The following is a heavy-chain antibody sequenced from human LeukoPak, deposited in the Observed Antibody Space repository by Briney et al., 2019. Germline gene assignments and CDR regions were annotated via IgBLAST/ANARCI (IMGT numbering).Heavy chain of an antibody. CDR3: ARHDYDLLTGCTINWFDP. J-gene: IGHJ5*02. Sequence: PSETLSLTCTVSSGSINSGTHYWGWVRQPPGKGLEWIGSILYSGITFYNPSLKSRVTVSIDTSKNQFSLKLNSVTAADTAVYYCARHDYDLLTGCTINWFDPWGQGTLVTVSS. V-gene: IGHV4-39*01. CDR2: ILYSGIT. CDR1: SGSINSGTHY. D-gene: IGHD3-9*01.